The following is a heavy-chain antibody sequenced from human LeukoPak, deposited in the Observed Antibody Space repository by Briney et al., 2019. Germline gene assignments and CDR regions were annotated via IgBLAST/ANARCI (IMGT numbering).Heavy chain of an antibody. Sequence: SETLSLTCTVSGGSISSYYWSWIRQPAGKGLEWIGRIYTSGSTNYNPSLKSRVTMSVDTSKNQFSLKLSSVTAAGTAVYYCAARIAARREGYFDYWGQGTLVTVSS. J-gene: IGHJ4*02. CDR1: GGSISSYY. CDR2: IYTSGST. D-gene: IGHD6-6*01. V-gene: IGHV4-4*07. CDR3: AARIAARREGYFDY.